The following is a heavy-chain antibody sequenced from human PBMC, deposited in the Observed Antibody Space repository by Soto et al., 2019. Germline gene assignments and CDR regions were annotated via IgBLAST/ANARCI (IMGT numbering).Heavy chain of an antibody. CDR3: AKDAEESVNEPIPGDC. CDR1: RFTFRNFA. Sequence: PGGSLRLSCAASRFTFRNFAMTWDRQAPGKGREWVSGISGSGRMTYYSHAVKGHFSISRDNSKNTLYLQMNSLRAEDTAVYYCAKDAEESVNEPIPGDCWGQGTVVTVSS. CDR2: ISGSGRMT. J-gene: IGHJ4*02. V-gene: IGHV3-23*01. D-gene: IGHD1-1*01.